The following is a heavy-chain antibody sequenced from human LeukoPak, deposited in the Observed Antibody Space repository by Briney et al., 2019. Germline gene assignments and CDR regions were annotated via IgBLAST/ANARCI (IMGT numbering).Heavy chain of an antibody. Sequence: GGSLRLSCAASGFTFSSYNMNWVRQAPGKGLEWVSSISSTSDYTYYADSVKGRFTISRDNAKNSLFLQMNSLRAEDTSVYYCGDATSDYWGQGTLVTVSS. D-gene: IGHD1-26*01. CDR3: GDATSDY. V-gene: IGHV3-21*01. CDR2: ISSTSDYT. CDR1: GFTFSSYN. J-gene: IGHJ4*02.